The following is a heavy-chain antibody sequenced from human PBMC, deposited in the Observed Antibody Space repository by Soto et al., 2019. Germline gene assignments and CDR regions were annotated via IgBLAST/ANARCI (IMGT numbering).Heavy chain of an antibody. V-gene: IGHV3-43*01. CDR2: ISWDGGST. D-gene: IGHD4-4*01. J-gene: IGHJ6*02. CDR1: GFTFDDYT. CDR3: AKDLVATVSDYYYYYGMDV. Sequence: GGSLRLSCAASGFTFDDYTMHWVRQAPGKGLEWVSLISWDGGSTYYADSVKGRFTISRDNSKNSLYLQMNSLRTEDTALYYCAKDLVATVSDYYYYYGMDVWGQGTTVTVSS.